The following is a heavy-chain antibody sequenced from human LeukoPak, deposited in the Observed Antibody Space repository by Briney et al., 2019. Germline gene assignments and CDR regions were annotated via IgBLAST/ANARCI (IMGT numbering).Heavy chain of an antibody. Sequence: PSETLSLTCTVSGDSIRSYYWSWIRQPPGKGLEWFGYIYYTGSTNYNPSLKSRVTISVDTSKNQFSLRLTSVTAADTAVYYCARVASSVPDYWGQGTLVTVSP. CDR3: ARVASSVPDY. V-gene: IGHV4-59*08. J-gene: IGHJ4*01. CDR2: IYYTGST. D-gene: IGHD3-10*01. CDR1: GDSIRSYY.